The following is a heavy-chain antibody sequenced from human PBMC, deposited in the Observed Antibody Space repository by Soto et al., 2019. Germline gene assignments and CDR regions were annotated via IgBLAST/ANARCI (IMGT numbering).Heavy chain of an antibody. Sequence: SGPTLVKPTQTLTLTCTFSGFSLSTSGVGVGWIRQPPGKALEWLALIYWDDDKRYSPSLKSRLTITKDTSKNQVVLTMTNMDPVDTATYYCAHRKRSMITFGGVIAQYNWFDPWGQGTLVTVSS. CDR2: IYWDDDK. CDR1: GFSLSTSGVG. J-gene: IGHJ5*02. V-gene: IGHV2-5*02. D-gene: IGHD3-16*02. CDR3: AHRKRSMITFGGVIAQYNWFDP.